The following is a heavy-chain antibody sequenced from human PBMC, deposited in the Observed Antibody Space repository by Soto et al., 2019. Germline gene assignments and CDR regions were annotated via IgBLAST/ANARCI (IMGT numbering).Heavy chain of an antibody. Sequence: EVQLVESGGGLVQPGGSLRLSCAASGFTFSSYWMHWVRQAPGKGLVWVSRINSDGSSTSYADSVKGRFTISRDNAKNTLYLQMNSLRAEDTAVYYCAREWYYYDYMDVWGKGTTVTVSS. CDR2: INSDGSST. J-gene: IGHJ6*03. CDR3: AREWYYYDYMDV. CDR1: GFTFSSYW. V-gene: IGHV3-74*01.